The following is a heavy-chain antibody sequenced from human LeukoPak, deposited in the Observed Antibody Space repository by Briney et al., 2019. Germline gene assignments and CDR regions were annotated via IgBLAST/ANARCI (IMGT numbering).Heavy chain of an antibody. D-gene: IGHD3-10*01. CDR1: GFTFSTYS. CDR2: ISTSSDYL. J-gene: IGHJ5*02. CDR3: ARGVSVWFGEFSA. V-gene: IGHV3-21*01. Sequence: PGGSLRLSCEASGFTFSTYSMNWVRQAPGKGLEWVSSISTSSDYLYYADSVRGRFTISRDDAKNSLFLQMNSLRAEDTAVYYCARGVSVWFGEFSAWGQGTLVTVSS.